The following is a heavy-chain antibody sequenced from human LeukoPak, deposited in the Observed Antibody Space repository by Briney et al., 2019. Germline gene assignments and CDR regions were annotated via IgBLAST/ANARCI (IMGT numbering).Heavy chain of an antibody. CDR3: ARKIPSYCSSSSCYTYFDY. Sequence: ASVKVSCKASGYTFTSYGISWVRQAPGQGLEWMGWISAYNGNTNYAQKLQGRVTMTTDTSTSTAYMELRSLRSDDTAVYYCARKIPSYCSSSSCYTYFDYWGQGTLVTVSS. D-gene: IGHD2-2*02. V-gene: IGHV1-18*01. CDR1: GYTFTSYG. J-gene: IGHJ4*02. CDR2: ISAYNGNT.